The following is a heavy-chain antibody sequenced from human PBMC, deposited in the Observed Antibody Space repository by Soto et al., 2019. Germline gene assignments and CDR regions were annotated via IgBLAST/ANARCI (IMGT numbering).Heavy chain of an antibody. D-gene: IGHD3-10*01. Sequence: PXESLKISGKGSGYSFTSYWIGWVRQMPGKGLEWMGIIYPGDSDTRYSPSFQGQVTISADKSISTAYLQWSSLKASDTAMYYCARAMVRGVIDYYYGMDVWGQGTTVTASS. CDR3: ARAMVRGVIDYYYGMDV. J-gene: IGHJ6*02. CDR2: IYPGDSDT. CDR1: GYSFTSYW. V-gene: IGHV5-51*01.